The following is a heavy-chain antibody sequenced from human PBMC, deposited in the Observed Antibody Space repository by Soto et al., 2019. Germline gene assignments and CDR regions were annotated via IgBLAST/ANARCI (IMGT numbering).Heavy chain of an antibody. CDR2: IYTDGSRT. CDR3: ARGAGGYYYMDV. V-gene: IGHV3-74*01. J-gene: IGHJ6*03. Sequence: EVHLVESGGGLVQPGGSLRLSCAASGFTFSSYWMHWVRQAPGKGLVCVSRIYTDGSRTSYADSVKGRFTISRDNAKNTRYLQMNSLRAEATAVYDCARGAGGYYYMDVWGKGTTVTVSS. D-gene: IGHD3-10*01. CDR1: GFTFSSYW.